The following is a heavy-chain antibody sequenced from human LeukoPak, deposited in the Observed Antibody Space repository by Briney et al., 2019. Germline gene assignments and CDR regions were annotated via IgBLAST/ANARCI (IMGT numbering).Heavy chain of an antibody. CDR3: ARGLYSSGWYYFDY. Sequence: GSSVKVSCKASGGTSSSYAISWVRHAPGQGLEWRGGIIPIFGTANYAQKFQGRVTITADKSTSTAYMELSSLRSEDTAVYYCARGLYSSGWYYFDYWGQGTLVTVSS. J-gene: IGHJ4*02. CDR1: GGTSSSYA. V-gene: IGHV1-69*06. D-gene: IGHD6-19*01. CDR2: IIPIFGTA.